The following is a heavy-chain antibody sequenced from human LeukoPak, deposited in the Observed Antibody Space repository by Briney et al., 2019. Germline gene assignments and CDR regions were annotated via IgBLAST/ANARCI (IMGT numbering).Heavy chain of an antibody. CDR3: TRIHKLGILAHFDS. D-gene: IGHD7-27*01. Sequence: GGSLRLSCAASGFTFSDYWMSWVRQAPGKGLEWVANIQQDGSEKYYVDSVKGRFTISRDNAKKSLFLQVSSLRGEDTAVYYCTRIHKLGILAHFDSWGQGTLVTVSS. CDR1: GFTFSDYW. J-gene: IGHJ4*02. CDR2: IQQDGSEK. V-gene: IGHV3-7*02.